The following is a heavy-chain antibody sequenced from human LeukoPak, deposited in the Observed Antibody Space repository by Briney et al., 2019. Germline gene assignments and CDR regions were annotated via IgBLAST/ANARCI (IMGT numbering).Heavy chain of an antibody. Sequence: PSETLSLTCAVYGGSFSGYYWSWIRQPPGKGLEWIGEINHSGSTNYNPSLKSRVTMSVDTSKNQFSLKLSSVTAADTAVYYCARGGPYGDYFDYWGQGTLVTVSS. J-gene: IGHJ4*02. V-gene: IGHV4-34*01. CDR3: ARGGPYGDYFDY. CDR2: INHSGST. D-gene: IGHD4-17*01. CDR1: GGSFSGYY.